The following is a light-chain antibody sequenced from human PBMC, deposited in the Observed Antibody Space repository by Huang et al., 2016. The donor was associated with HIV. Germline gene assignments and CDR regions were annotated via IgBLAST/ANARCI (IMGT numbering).Light chain of an antibody. V-gene: IGKV2-28*01. Sequence: DIVMTQSPLSLPVIPGESASISCRSSQSLLHSNGDNSLDWYLQKPGQSPQLLIYLGSNRSSGVPNRFSGSGSGTDFTLKINRVEPGDVGIYYCIQALQTPPFTFGQGTKLEIK. CDR1: QSLLHSNGDNS. CDR3: IQALQTPPFT. J-gene: IGKJ2*01. CDR2: LGS.